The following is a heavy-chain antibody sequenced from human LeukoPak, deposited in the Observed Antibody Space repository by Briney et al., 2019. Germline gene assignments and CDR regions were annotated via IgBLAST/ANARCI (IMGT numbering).Heavy chain of an antibody. J-gene: IGHJ3*02. V-gene: IGHV4-30-4*01. Sequence: PSQTLSLTCTVSGGSISSGDYYWSWIRQPPGKALEGIGYIYYSGSTYYNPSLKSRVTISVDTSKNQFSLKLSSVTAADTAVYYCAITIDRDAFDIWGQGTMVTVSS. CDR1: GGSISSGDYY. CDR3: AITIDRDAFDI. D-gene: IGHD3-9*01. CDR2: IYYSGST.